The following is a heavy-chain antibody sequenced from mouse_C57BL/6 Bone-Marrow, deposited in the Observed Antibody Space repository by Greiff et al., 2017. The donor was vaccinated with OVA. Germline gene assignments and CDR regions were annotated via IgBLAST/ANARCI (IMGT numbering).Heavy chain of an antibody. CDR1: GYAFSSSW. V-gene: IGHV1-82*01. Sequence: QVQLQQSGPELVKPGASVKISCEASGYAFSSSWMNWVKQRPGKGLEWIGRIYPGDGDTNYNGKFKGKATLTADKSSSTAYMQLSSLTSEDSAVYFCARTLLSYWGQGTTLTVSS. CDR3: ARTLLSY. D-gene: IGHD6-1*01. J-gene: IGHJ2*01. CDR2: IYPGDGDT.